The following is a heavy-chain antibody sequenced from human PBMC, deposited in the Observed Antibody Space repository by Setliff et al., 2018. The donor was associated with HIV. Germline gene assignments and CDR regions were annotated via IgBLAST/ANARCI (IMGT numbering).Heavy chain of an antibody. D-gene: IGHD6-13*01. CDR1: GHSFTTYF. Sequence: GASVKVSCKASGHSFTTYFLHWVRQAPGQGLEWMGMINPSGGEPSYAQRFQGRVTMTRDTSTSTVFMDLSSLSFEDTAVYHCAVYGSPTYYFDYWGQGTPVTVSS. J-gene: IGHJ4*02. CDR2: INPSGGEP. CDR3: AVYGSPTYYFDY. V-gene: IGHV1-46*01.